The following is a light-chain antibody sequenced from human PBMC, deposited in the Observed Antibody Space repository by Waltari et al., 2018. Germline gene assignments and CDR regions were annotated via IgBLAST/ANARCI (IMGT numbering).Light chain of an antibody. J-gene: IGKJ3*01. CDR3: QQSYSTLLT. V-gene: IGKV1-39*01. Sequence: DLQMTQSHSSLSASVANRVTITCRASQNIDNYLNWYHQKPGKAPKLLIYAASSLQSGVPLRFSGSGSGTDFTLTISSLQPEDFATYYCQQSYSTLLTFGPGTKVD. CDR2: AAS. CDR1: QNIDNY.